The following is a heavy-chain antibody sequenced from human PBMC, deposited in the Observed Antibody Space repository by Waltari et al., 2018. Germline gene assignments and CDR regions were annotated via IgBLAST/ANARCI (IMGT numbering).Heavy chain of an antibody. D-gene: IGHD6-13*01. Sequence: EVQLLESGGGLVQPGGSLRLSCAASGFTFISYAMTWVRQAPGKGVEWVSRMSGPALTTLYADSVKGRFSVSRDNSKNTLYLQINGLRADDTAVYYCAKAGGIAAAEFQFDFWGRGTLVTVSS. CDR3: AKAGGIAAAEFQFDF. V-gene: IGHV3-23*01. CDR2: MSGPALTT. CDR1: GFTFISYA. J-gene: IGHJ4*02.